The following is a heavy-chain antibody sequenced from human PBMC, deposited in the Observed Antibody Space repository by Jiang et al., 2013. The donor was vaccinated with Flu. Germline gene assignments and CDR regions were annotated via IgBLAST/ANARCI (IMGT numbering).Heavy chain of an antibody. CDR3: ARGTGHDFWSGYRYYFDY. Sequence: CAASGFTFSSYDMHWVRQTTGKGLEWVSTIGTAGXTYYPGSVKGRFTISRENAKNSLYLQMNSLRAGDTAVYYCARGTGHDFWSGYRYYFDYWGQGTLVTVSS. J-gene: IGHJ4*02. CDR2: IGTAGXT. CDR1: GFTFSSYD. D-gene: IGHD3-3*01. V-gene: IGHV3-13*01.